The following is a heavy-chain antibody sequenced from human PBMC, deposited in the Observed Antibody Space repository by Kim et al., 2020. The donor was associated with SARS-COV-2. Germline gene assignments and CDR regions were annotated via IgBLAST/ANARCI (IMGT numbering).Heavy chain of an antibody. Sequence: GGSLRLSCAASGFTFSSYWMHWVRQAPGKGLVWVSRINSDGSSTSYADSVKGRFTISRDNAKNTLYLQMNSLRAEDTAVYYCARGPFSGYIYFQHWGQGTLVTVSS. CDR1: GFTFSSYW. J-gene: IGHJ1*01. CDR3: ARGPFSGYIYFQH. CDR2: INSDGSST. V-gene: IGHV3-74*01. D-gene: IGHD3-22*01.